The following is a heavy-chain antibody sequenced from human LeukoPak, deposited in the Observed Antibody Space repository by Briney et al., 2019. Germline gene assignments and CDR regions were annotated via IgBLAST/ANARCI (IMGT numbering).Heavy chain of an antibody. D-gene: IGHD3-22*01. J-gene: IGHJ4*02. CDR2: ISYDGSNK. CDR3: ARGDFGYDSSGYPAIFDY. V-gene: IGHV3-30*04. CDR1: GFTFISYA. Sequence: GGSLRLSCAASGFTFISYAMHWVRQAPGKGLEWVAVISYDGSNKYYADSLKGRFTISRDNAKNSLYLQMNSLRAEDTAVYYCARGDFGYDSSGYPAIFDYWGQGTLVTVSS.